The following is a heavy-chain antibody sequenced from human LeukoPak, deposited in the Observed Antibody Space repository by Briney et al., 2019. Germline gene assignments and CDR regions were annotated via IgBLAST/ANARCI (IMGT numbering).Heavy chain of an antibody. J-gene: IGHJ4*02. D-gene: IGHD5-24*01. CDR1: GFAFSDYY. Sequence: GGSLRLSCAASGFAFSDYYMNWIRQAPGKGLEWVSYISSSGSTIYYADSVKGRFTISRDNSKNTLYLQMNSLRAEDTAVYYCAKEGLMGWPSFDYWGQGTLVTVSS. CDR3: AKEGLMGWPSFDY. CDR2: ISSSGSTI. V-gene: IGHV3-11*04.